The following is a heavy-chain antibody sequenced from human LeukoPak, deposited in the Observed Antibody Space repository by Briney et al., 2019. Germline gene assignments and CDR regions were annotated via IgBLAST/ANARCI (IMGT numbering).Heavy chain of an antibody. V-gene: IGHV4-59*01. CDR1: GGSISNYY. CDR2: FYYSGTT. Sequence: SETLSLTCTVSGGSISNYYWNWIRQPPGKGLEWIGYFYYSGTTNYNPSLKSRVTMSVDKSKNQFSLKLSSVTAADTAVYYCAREGADILTGYYIFDYWGQGTLVTVSS. CDR3: AREGADILTGYYIFDY. J-gene: IGHJ4*02. D-gene: IGHD3-9*01.